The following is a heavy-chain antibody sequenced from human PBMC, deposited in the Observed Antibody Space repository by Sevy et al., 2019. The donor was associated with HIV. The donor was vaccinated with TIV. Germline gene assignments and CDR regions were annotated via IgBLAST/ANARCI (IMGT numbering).Heavy chain of an antibody. Sequence: GGSLRLSCVASGFTFSNHAMAWVRQAPGKGLDWVSGITGNGDTTYYRDSVKGRFAISRDNSKNTLYLQMYSLRAEDTDIYFCADGYPSNGFGVWGQGTLVTVSS. V-gene: IGHV3-23*01. J-gene: IGHJ3*01. CDR1: GFTFSNHA. D-gene: IGHD3-16*01. CDR2: ITGNGDTT. CDR3: ADGYPSNGFGV.